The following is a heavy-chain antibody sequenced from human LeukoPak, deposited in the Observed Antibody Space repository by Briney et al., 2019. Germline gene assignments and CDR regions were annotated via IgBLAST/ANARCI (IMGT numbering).Heavy chain of an antibody. J-gene: IGHJ4*02. V-gene: IGHV6-1*01. CDR3: TRAGGDSWYFDY. D-gene: IGHD2-21*02. CDR2: TYYRSKWYN. CDR1: GDSVTSSRAA. Sequence: SQTLSLACAISGDSVTSSRAAWNWIRQSPSRGLEWLGRTYYRSKWYNDYSVSVKSRIDINADTSKNQFSLQLSSVTPEDTAMYYCTRAGGDSWYFDYWGQGTLVTVSS.